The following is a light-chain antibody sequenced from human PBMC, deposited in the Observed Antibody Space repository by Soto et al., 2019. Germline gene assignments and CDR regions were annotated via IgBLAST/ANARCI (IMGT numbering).Light chain of an antibody. J-gene: IGKJ2*01. Sequence: DIEMTQSPSSMSASVGDRVTITCRASQGIGIYLNWYQQKPGKAPKVLIHDASTLQSGVPSRFSGSGSGTDFALTITSLQPEDFATYYCQQSDKTQYTFGQGTKLEIK. CDR1: QGIGIY. V-gene: IGKV1-39*01. CDR2: DAS. CDR3: QQSDKTQYT.